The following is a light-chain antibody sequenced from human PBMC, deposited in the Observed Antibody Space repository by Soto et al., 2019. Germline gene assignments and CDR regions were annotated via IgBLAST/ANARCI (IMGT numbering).Light chain of an antibody. CDR3: QKYNSAPLT. CDR2: ATP. V-gene: IGKV1-27*01. Sequence: DVQMTQSPSSLSAFVGDRVTITCRASQGIAPYLAWFQQKPGKVPKLLIYATPTLQSGVPSRFSGSGSGTDFTLTINSLQPEDVGTYYCQKYNSAPLTFGGGTKVDIK. CDR1: QGIAPY. J-gene: IGKJ4*01.